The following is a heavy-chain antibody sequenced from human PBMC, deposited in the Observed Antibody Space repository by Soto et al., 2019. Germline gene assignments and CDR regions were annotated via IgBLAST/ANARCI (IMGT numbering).Heavy chain of an antibody. CDR3: AKDRGTGDYGVNAVDI. Sequence: EVQLLESGGGLVQPGGSLRLSCAASGFTFSVFAMSWVRQAPGKGLXXXSTISGRGENTYYAESVKGRFTISRDNSKNTLNLQMNSLRGEDTAVYYCAKDRGTGDYGVNAVDIWGQGTMVTVAS. CDR2: ISGRGENT. CDR1: GFTFSVFA. J-gene: IGHJ3*02. V-gene: IGHV3-23*01. D-gene: IGHD7-27*01.